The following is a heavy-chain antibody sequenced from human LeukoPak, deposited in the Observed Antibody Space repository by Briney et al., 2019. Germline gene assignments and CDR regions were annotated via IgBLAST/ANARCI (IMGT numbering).Heavy chain of an antibody. CDR2: IYPGDSDT. CDR1: GYSFTNYW. V-gene: IGHV5-51*01. D-gene: IGHD3-3*01. Sequence: GESLKISCKGSGYSFTNYWIGWVRQMPGKGLEWMGIIYPGDSDTRYSPSFQGQVNMSADKSISTAYLQWSSLKASDTAMYYCARLDRFLEWLPTLFDYWGQGTLVTVSS. CDR3: ARLDRFLEWLPTLFDY. J-gene: IGHJ4*02.